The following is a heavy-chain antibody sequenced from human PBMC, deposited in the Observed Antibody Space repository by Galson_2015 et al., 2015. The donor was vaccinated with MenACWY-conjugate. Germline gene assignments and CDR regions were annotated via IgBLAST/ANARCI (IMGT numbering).Heavy chain of an antibody. V-gene: IGHV3-48*02. J-gene: IGHJ5*02. CDR1: GFTFSSYS. CDR2: ISSSSSTI. Sequence: SLRLSCAASGFTFSSYSMNWVRQAPGKGLEWVSYISSSSSTIYYADSVKGRFTISRGNAKNSLYLQMNSLRDEDTAVYYCARDPTAMATNWFDPWGQGTLVTVSS. CDR3: ARDPTAMATNWFDP. D-gene: IGHD5-18*01.